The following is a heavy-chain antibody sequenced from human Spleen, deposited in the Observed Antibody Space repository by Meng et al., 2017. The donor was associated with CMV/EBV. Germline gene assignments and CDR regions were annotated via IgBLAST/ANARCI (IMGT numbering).Heavy chain of an antibody. V-gene: IGHV1-69*05. CDR1: YA. CDR3: ATSRFGGSGTTSYYYYGVDV. CDR2: IIPIFGTT. D-gene: IGHD3-10*01. J-gene: IGHJ6*02. Sequence: YAVSWVRQAPGQGLEWMGGIIPIFGTTTYAQKWQRRVTLTTDESTGTAYMELSSLTSEDTAVYYCATSRFGGSGTTSYYYYGVDVWGQGTTVTVXS.